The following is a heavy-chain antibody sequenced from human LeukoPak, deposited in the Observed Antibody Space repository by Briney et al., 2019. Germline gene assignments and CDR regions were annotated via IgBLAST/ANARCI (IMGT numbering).Heavy chain of an antibody. Sequence: GGSLRLSCAASGFTFITYPMHWVRQAPGKGLEYVSAISGDGTTTYYPDSVKDRFTISRDNSKNSLYLQMNSLRAEDTAVYYCAREVLYSSSYNAFDIWGQGTMVTVSS. CDR1: GFTFITYP. D-gene: IGHD6-6*01. V-gene: IGHV3-64*02. J-gene: IGHJ3*02. CDR3: AREVLYSSSYNAFDI. CDR2: ISGDGTTT.